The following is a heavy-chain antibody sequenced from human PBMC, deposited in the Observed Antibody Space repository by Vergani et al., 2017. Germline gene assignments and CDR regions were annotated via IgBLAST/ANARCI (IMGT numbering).Heavy chain of an antibody. J-gene: IGHJ3*02. CDR1: GGSFSGFY. Sequence: QVQLQQWGAGLLKPSETLSLTCAVSGGSFSGFYWSWIRQPPGKGLEWIGEMNNIGSTNYNPSLKSRVTRSIDTSKNQFDLKLSSVTAADTAVYYCARDRGGYGGNSRIPLDAFDIWGQGTMVTVSS. CDR2: MNNIGST. V-gene: IGHV4-34*01. CDR3: ARDRGGYGGNSRIPLDAFDI. D-gene: IGHD4-23*01.